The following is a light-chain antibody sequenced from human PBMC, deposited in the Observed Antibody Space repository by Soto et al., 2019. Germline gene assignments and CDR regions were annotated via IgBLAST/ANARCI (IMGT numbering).Light chain of an antibody. V-gene: IGKV3D-20*01. J-gene: IGKJ5*01. CDR3: QQYGSSPIT. CDR2: DAS. Sequence: EIVLTQSPATLSLSPGERATLSCVASQSVSSSYLAWYQQKPGLAPRLLIYDASSRATGIPDRFSGSGSGTDFTLTISRLEPEDFAVYYCQQYGSSPITFGRGTRLEIK. CDR1: QSVSSSY.